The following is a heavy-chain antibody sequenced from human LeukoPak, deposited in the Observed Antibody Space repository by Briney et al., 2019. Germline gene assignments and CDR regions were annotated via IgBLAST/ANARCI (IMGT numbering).Heavy chain of an antibody. V-gene: IGHV3-23*01. CDR2: ISGSGGST. CDR1: GFTFSSYA. J-gene: IGHJ4*02. Sequence: GGSLRLSCAASGFTFSSYAMSWVRQAPGKGLEWVSAISGSGGSTYYADSVKGRFTISRDNSKNTLYLRMNSLRAEDTAVYYCAKDRWARKGFDYWGQGIPVTVSS. CDR3: AKDRWARKGFDY. D-gene: IGHD4-23*01.